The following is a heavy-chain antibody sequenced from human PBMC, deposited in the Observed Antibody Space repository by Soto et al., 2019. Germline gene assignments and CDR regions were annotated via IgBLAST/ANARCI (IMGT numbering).Heavy chain of an antibody. CDR2: ISGSGGST. D-gene: IGHD4-17*01. CDR3: AKAPTSTVTTHYYYGMDV. CDR1: GFTFSSYA. J-gene: IGHJ6*02. Sequence: SGGSLRLSCAASGFTFSSYAMSWVRQAPGKGLEWVSAISGSGGSTYYADSVKGRFTISRDNSKNTLYLQMNSLRAEDTAIYYCAKAPTSTVTTHYYYGMDVWGQGTTVTVSS. V-gene: IGHV3-23*01.